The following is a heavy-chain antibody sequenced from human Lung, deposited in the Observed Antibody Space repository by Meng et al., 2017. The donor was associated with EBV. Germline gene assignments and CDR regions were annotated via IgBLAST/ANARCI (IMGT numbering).Heavy chain of an antibody. CDR2: INHSGST. Sequence: HVHLQPWVAVLLKPSATLSLTCAVYGGSCRSYYWSWIRQPPGNGLEWIGEINHSGSTNYNPSLKSRVTISVDTSKNQFSLKLSSVTAADTAVYYCARSGYSDTGGNWFDPWGQGTLVTVSS. D-gene: IGHD2-2*03. V-gene: IGHV4-34*01. CDR1: GGSCRSYY. J-gene: IGHJ5*02. CDR3: ARSGYSDTGGNWFDP.